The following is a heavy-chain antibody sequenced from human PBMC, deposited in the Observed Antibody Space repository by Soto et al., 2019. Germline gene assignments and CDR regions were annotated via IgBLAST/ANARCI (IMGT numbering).Heavy chain of an antibody. D-gene: IGHD6-19*01. CDR3: ARGFEWLENWFDP. V-gene: IGHV3-21*01. Sequence: EVQLVESGGGLVKPGGSLGLSCAASGFTFSSYSMNWVRQAPGKGLEWVSSISSSSSYIYYADSVKGRFTISRDNAKNSLYLQMNSLRAEDTAVYYCARGFEWLENWFDPWGQGTLVTVSS. CDR1: GFTFSSYS. J-gene: IGHJ5*02. CDR2: ISSSSSYI.